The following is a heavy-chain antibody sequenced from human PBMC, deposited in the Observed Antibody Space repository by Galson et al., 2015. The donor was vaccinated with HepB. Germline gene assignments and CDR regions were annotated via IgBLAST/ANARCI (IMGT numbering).Heavy chain of an antibody. V-gene: IGHV3-21*06. CDR2: ISGSGDYI. CDR3: ARDTTSDWYVEY. Sequence: SLRRSCAASGVNFSNYRVNWVRQAPGKGLEWVSSISGSGDYIYYPDSMKDRFTISWDNAKNSLFLQMDSLGAEDPAVYYCARDTTSDWYVEYWGQGTPVIVSS. CDR1: GVNFSNYR. D-gene: IGHD6-19*01. J-gene: IGHJ4*02.